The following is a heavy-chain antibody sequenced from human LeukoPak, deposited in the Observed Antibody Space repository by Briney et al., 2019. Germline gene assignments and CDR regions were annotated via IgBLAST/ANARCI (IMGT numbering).Heavy chain of an antibody. V-gene: IGHV4-38-2*01. Sequence: PSETLSLTCAVSGYSISSGYYWGWIRQPPGKGLEWIGSIYHSGSTYYNPSLKSRVTISVDTSKNQFSLKLSSVTAADTAVYYCASAPANSCGGGDDAFDIWGQGTMVTVSS. D-gene: IGHD5-18*01. CDR2: IYHSGST. CDR3: ASAPANSCGGGDDAFDI. CDR1: GYSISSGYY. J-gene: IGHJ3*02.